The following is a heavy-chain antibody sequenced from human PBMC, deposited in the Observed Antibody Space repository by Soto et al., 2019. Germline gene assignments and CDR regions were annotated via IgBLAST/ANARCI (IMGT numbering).Heavy chain of an antibody. Sequence: QVQLQESGPGLVKPSETLSLTCSVPGGSISSYYWSWIRQPPGKGLEWIGYIDYSGSTNYNPSLRSSVTISVDTSKNQFSLKLRFVTAADTAVYYWARDIAAAGTYSYALDVWGQGTTVTVSS. CDR1: GGSISSYY. CDR2: IDYSGST. J-gene: IGHJ6*02. D-gene: IGHD6-13*01. CDR3: ARDIAAAGTYSYALDV. V-gene: IGHV4-59*01.